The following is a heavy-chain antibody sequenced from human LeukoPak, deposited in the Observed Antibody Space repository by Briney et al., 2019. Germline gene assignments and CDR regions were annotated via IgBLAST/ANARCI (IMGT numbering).Heavy chain of an antibody. J-gene: IGHJ4*02. CDR2: INPSGGSI. CDR1: GYDFTKYA. D-gene: IGHD6-13*01. Sequence: ASVKVSCKASGYDFTKYAVQWVRQAPGQRLEWMGIINPSGGSISYAQKFQGRVTMTRDMSTSTVYMELSSLRSEDTAVYYCARAEGIAAALVDYWGQGTLVTVSS. V-gene: IGHV1-46*01. CDR3: ARAEGIAAALVDY.